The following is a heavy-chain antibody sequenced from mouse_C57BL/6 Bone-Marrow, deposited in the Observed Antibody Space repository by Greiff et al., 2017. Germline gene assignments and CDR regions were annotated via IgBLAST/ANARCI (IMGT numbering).Heavy chain of an antibody. J-gene: IGHJ3*01. Sequence: VQLKQSGAELVRPGASVKLSCTASGFNIKDYYMHWVKQRPEQGLEWIGRIDPADGDTEYAPKFQGKATLTADTSSNTAYLQLSSLTSEDTAVYYGTTYDYGSSYVRFAYWGQGTLLTVSA. CDR1: GFNIKDYY. CDR2: IDPADGDT. V-gene: IGHV14-1*01. CDR3: TTYDYGSSYVRFAY. D-gene: IGHD1-1*01.